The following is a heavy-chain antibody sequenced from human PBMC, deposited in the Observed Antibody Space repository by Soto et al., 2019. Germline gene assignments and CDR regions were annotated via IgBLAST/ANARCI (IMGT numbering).Heavy chain of an antibody. V-gene: IGHV4-61*01. CDR2: FYKSGYT. Sequence: PSETLSLTCTVSRGSVSGGSYFWNWIRQPPGKGLEWIGYFYKSGYTKYNPSLESRVTISGDTSKNQISLKLSSVTAADTAVYYCARTVFVATNDYYFDYWGQGTLVTVSS. J-gene: IGHJ4*02. CDR3: ARTVFVATNDYYFDY. CDR1: RGSVSGGSYF. D-gene: IGHD5-12*01.